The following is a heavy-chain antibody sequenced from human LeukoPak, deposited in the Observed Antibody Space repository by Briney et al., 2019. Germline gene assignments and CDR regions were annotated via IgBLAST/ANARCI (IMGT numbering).Heavy chain of an antibody. D-gene: IGHD6-19*01. Sequence: SETLSLTCTVSGYSISSSYYWGWIRQPPGKGLEWIGSIYHSGSTYYNPSLKSRVTISVDTSKNQFSLKLSSVTAADTAVYYCARDSIAVAFDPWGQGTLVTVSS. J-gene: IGHJ5*02. V-gene: IGHV4-38-2*02. CDR2: IYHSGST. CDR1: GYSISSSYY. CDR3: ARDSIAVAFDP.